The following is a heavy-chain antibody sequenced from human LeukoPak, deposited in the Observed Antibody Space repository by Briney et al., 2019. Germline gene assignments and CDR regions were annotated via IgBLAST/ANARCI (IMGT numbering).Heavy chain of an antibody. D-gene: IGHD6-13*01. Sequence: GGSLRLSCAASGFPFSSYSMNWVRQAPGKGLEWVSSISSSSIYIYYADSVKGRFTISRDNAKNSLYLQMNSLRAEDTAVYYCARDREQQLVIGYYYYYMDVWGKGTTVTISS. J-gene: IGHJ6*03. CDR3: ARDREQQLVIGYYYYYMDV. CDR1: GFPFSSYS. CDR2: ISSSSIYI. V-gene: IGHV3-21*01.